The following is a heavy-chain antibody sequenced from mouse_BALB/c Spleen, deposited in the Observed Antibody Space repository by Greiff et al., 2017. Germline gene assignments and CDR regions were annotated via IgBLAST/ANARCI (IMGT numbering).Heavy chain of an antibody. Sequence: EVQGVESGGGLVQPGGSRKLSCAASGFTFSSFGMHWVRQAPEKGLEWVAYISSGSTTIYYADTVKGRFTISRDNPKNTLFLQMTSLRSEDTAMYYCARNWDNYAMDYWGQGTSVTVSS. CDR3: ARNWDNYAMDY. CDR1: GFTFSSFG. J-gene: IGHJ4*01. V-gene: IGHV5-17*02. CDR2: ISSGSTTI. D-gene: IGHD4-1*01.